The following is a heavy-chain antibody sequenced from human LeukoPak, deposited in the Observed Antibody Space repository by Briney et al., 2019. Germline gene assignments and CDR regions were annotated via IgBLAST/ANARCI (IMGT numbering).Heavy chain of an antibody. V-gene: IGHV3-20*04. Sequence: GGSLRLSCAASGYTFDDYGMSWVRQAPGKGVELVSGINWSGGSTLYADSVKGRFTISRDNAKNSLYVQMNSLRVEDTALYYCVRGESRGYYRHWGQGTLVTVSS. CDR3: VRGESRGYYRH. CDR1: GYTFDDYG. J-gene: IGHJ4*01. CDR2: INWSGGST. D-gene: IGHD3-22*01.